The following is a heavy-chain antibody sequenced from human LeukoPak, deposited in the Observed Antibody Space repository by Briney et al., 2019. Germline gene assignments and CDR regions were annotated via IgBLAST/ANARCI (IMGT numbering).Heavy chain of an antibody. CDR3: AKERAGCTNPYYFDY. J-gene: IGHJ4*02. Sequence: GGSLRLSCAASGFTFSTYAMSWVRQAPGKGLEWVSTISGSGANTYYADSLRGRFTISRDNSKNTLYLHMNSLRAEDTAVYYCAKERAGCTNPYYFDYWGQGTLVTVSS. V-gene: IGHV3-23*01. CDR1: GFTFSTYA. D-gene: IGHD2-8*01. CDR2: ISGSGANT.